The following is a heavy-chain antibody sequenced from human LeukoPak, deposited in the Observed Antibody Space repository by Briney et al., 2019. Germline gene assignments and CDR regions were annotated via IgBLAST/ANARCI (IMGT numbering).Heavy chain of an antibody. CDR1: GFTFISYA. J-gene: IGHJ4*02. CDR2: ISAGGGTI. CDR3: ANLGNWNDVRDY. D-gene: IGHD1-20*01. Sequence: GGSLRLSCAASGFTFISYAMTWVRQAPGKGLEWVSAISAGGGTILYADSVKGRFTISRDNSKNKLYLQMNSLRAEDTAVYYCANLGNWNDVRDYWGQGTLVTVSS. V-gene: IGHV3-23*01.